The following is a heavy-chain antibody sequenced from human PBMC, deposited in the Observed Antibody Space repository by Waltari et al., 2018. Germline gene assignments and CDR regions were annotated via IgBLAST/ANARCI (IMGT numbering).Heavy chain of an antibody. CDR3: ARGLGGRYFDF. CDR1: GFIFSDHY. Sequence: EVQMVESGGGLVQPGGSLRLSCAASGFIFSDHYMDWGRQAPGKGLGWVDRSRNKALSYPIEYAASVKGRFTISRDDSNNSRYLQMNTLQTEDTAVYYCARGLGGRYFDFWGRGTLVTVSS. CDR2: SRNKALSYPI. D-gene: IGHD2-15*01. V-gene: IGHV3-72*01. J-gene: IGHJ2*01.